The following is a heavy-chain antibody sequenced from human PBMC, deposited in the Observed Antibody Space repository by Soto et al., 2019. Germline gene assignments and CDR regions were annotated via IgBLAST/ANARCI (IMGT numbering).Heavy chain of an antibody. Sequence: GGSLRLSCAASGFTFSNAWMSWVRQAPGKGLEWVGRIKSKTDGGTTDYAAPVKGRFTISRDDSKITLYLQMNSLKTEDTAVYYCTTVYCGGDCYPDYWGQGTLVTVSS. CDR1: GFTFSNAW. V-gene: IGHV3-15*01. D-gene: IGHD2-21*02. CDR2: IKSKTDGGTT. J-gene: IGHJ4*02. CDR3: TTVYCGGDCYPDY.